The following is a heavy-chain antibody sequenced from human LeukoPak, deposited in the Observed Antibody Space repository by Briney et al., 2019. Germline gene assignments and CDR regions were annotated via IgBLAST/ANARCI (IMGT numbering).Heavy chain of an antibody. V-gene: IGHV4-30-2*01. CDR3: ARAGRVGWFDP. CDR1: GGSISSGGYS. Sequence: SQTLSLTCAVSGGSISSGGYSWSWIRQPPGKGLEWIGYIYHSGSTYYNPSLKSRVTISVDRSKNQFSLKPSSVTAADTAVYYCARAGRVGWFDPWGQGTLVTVSS. CDR2: IYHSGST. J-gene: IGHJ5*02. D-gene: IGHD2-15*01.